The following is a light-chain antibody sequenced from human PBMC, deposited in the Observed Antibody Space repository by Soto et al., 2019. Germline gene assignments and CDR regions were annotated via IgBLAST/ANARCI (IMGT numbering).Light chain of an antibody. V-gene: IGLV2-14*01. CDR3: SSYINSITFVV. Sequence: QSALTQPASVSGSPGQPITISCTGTSSDVGANNYVSWYQHHPGKAPKLLIYEVSNRPSGVSSRFAGSKSGNTASLTISGLQAEDEADYYCSSYINSITFVVFGGGTKLTVL. CDR2: EVS. J-gene: IGLJ2*01. CDR1: SSDVGANNY.